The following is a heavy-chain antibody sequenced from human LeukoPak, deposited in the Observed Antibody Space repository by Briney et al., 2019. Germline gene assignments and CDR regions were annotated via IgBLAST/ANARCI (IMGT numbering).Heavy chain of an antibody. J-gene: IGHJ4*02. CDR1: DGSITNYD. CDR3: ATGYGDFRVEGRYFYS. Sequence: ASETLSLTCTVSDGSITNYDWSWVRQPPGKGLEFIGHVHYSGTTNYNPSLRSRVTISIDTSKKHFFLKLKSVTAADTAVYYCATGYGDFRVEGRYFYSWGQGTLVTVSS. V-gene: IGHV4-59*01. CDR2: VHYSGTT. D-gene: IGHD4-17*01.